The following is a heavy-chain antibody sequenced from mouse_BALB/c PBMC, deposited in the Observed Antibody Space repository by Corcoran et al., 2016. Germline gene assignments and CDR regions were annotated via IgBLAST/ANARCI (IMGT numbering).Heavy chain of an antibody. CDR2: IDPANGNT. CDR1: GFNIKDTY. J-gene: IGHJ1*01. V-gene: IGHV14-3*02. Sequence: EVQLQQSGAELVKPGASVKLSCTASGFNIKDTYMHWVKQRPEQGLEWIGRIDPANGNTKYDPKCQGKATITADTSSNTAYLQLSSLTSEYTSVYYCANCDWYFDVWGAETTVTFSS. CDR3: ANCDWYFDV.